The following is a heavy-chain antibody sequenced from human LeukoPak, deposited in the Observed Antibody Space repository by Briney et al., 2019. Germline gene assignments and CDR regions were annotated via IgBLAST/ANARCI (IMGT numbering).Heavy chain of an antibody. CDR2: MYNSGST. V-gene: IGHV4-61*02. CDR3: AQGDGRWEGIWFDP. Sequence: SQTLSLTCTVSGGSISSGNYYWSWIRQAAGKGLEWIGRMYNSGSTNYKPSLKSRVTISVDRSKNQFSLKLSSVTAADTAVYYCAQGDGRWEGIWFDPWGQGTLVTVSS. CDR1: GGSISSGNYY. J-gene: IGHJ5*02. D-gene: IGHD1-26*01.